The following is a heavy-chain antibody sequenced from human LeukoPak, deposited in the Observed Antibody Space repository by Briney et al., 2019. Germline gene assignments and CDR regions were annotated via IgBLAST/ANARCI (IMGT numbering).Heavy chain of an antibody. J-gene: IGHJ4*02. Sequence: ASVKVSCKASGYTFTSYDINWVRQATGQGLEWMGWMNPNSGNTGYAQKFQGRVTMTRNTSISTAYMELSSLRSEDTAVYYCARAHSSSWYGAGAPVDYWGQGTLVTVSS. CDR2: MNPNSGNT. V-gene: IGHV1-8*01. CDR1: GYTFTSYD. D-gene: IGHD6-13*01. CDR3: ARAHSSSWYGAGAPVDY.